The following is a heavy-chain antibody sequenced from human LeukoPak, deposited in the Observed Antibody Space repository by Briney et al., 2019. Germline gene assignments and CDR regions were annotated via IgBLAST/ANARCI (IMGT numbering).Heavy chain of an antibody. Sequence: PGGSLRLSCVASGGTTDDYAMRWGRQAPGKGLEWVSGINWDGTNTYYAESVKGRFTISRDSAEKSLYLQMNSLRDDDTAFYYCVRDLRINWYRFDYWGQGTLVTVSS. J-gene: IGHJ4*02. V-gene: IGHV3-20*04. CDR1: GGTTDDYA. CDR3: VRDLRINWYRFDY. CDR2: INWDGTNT. D-gene: IGHD1/OR15-1a*01.